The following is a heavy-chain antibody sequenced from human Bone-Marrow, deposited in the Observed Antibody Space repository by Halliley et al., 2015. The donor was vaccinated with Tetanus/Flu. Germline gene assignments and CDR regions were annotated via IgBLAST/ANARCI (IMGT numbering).Heavy chain of an antibody. J-gene: IGHJ6*02. D-gene: IGHD5-12*01. Sequence: TLSLTCTVSGGSLSSDTSYWSWIRQPPGKGLEWIGFIYYSGNTNYNPSLKSRVTISVDTSKNQFSLKLNSVTAADTAVYYCARDTPSGFYSYGLDVCGQWSSATVSS. CDR3: ARDTPSGFYSYGLDV. CDR2: IYYSGNT. CDR1: GGSLSSDTSY. V-gene: IGHV4-61*01.